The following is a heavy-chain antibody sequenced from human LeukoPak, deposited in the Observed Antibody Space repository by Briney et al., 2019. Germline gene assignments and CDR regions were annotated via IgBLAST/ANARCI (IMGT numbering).Heavy chain of an antibody. Sequence: PSETLSLTCTVSGDSISSSSYYWGWIRQPPGKGLEWIGSIYYSGSTYYNPSLKSRITISADTSKNQFSLKLSSVTAADMVVYYCARQRYFDWLLGYWGQGTLVTVSS. D-gene: IGHD3-9*01. J-gene: IGHJ4*02. V-gene: IGHV4-39*07. CDR1: GDSISSSSYY. CDR2: IYYSGST. CDR3: ARQRYFDWLLGY.